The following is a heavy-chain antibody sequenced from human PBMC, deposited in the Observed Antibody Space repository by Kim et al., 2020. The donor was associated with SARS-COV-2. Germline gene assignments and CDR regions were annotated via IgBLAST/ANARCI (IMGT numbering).Heavy chain of an antibody. CDR3: AKDGGYCSSTSCFIHNWFDP. Sequence: GGSLRLSCAASGFTFSSYGMHWVRQAPGKGLEWVAVISYDGSNKYYADSVKGRFTISRDNSKNTLYLQMNSLRAEDTAVYYCAKDGGYCSSTSCFIHNWFDPWGQGTLVTVSS. CDR2: ISYDGSNK. J-gene: IGHJ5*02. V-gene: IGHV3-30*18. CDR1: GFTFSSYG. D-gene: IGHD2-2*01.